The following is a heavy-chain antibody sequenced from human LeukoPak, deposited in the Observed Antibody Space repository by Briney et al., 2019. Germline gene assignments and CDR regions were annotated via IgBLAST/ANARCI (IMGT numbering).Heavy chain of an antibody. V-gene: IGHV3-23*01. CDR1: GFTFSSYS. CDR3: AKPPPGSSSWLFDY. Sequence: GGTLRLSCAASGFTFSSYSMSWVRQAPGKGLEWVSTITGSGGTTYYADSVRGRFTISADNSKNTLHMQMNSLTADETAVYYWAKPPPGSSSWLFDYWGQGNLVTVSS. D-gene: IGHD6-13*01. CDR2: ITGSGGTT. J-gene: IGHJ4*02.